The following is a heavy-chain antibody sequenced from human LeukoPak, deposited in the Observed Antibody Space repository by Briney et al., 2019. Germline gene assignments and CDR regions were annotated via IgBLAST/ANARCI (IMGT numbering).Heavy chain of an antibody. CDR3: ARRGTWFDP. D-gene: IGHD3-10*01. J-gene: IGHJ5*02. CDR1: GYSISSGYY. CDR2: IYTSGST. Sequence: KPSETLSLTCTVSGYSISSGYYWGWIRQPPGKGLEWIGYIYTSGSTYYSPSLKSRVTISLDTSKNQFSLKLISVTAADTAVYYCARRGTWFDPWGQGTLVTVSS. V-gene: IGHV4-38-2*02.